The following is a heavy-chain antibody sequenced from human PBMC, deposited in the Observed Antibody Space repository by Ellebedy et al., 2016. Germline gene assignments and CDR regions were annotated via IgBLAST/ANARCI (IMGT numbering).Heavy chain of an antibody. D-gene: IGHD6-19*01. CDR2: VGGRGGGT. J-gene: IGHJ4*02. CDR1: GVSFSTYG. V-gene: IGHV3-23*01. Sequence: GGSLRLXCVASGVSFSTYGLNWVRQTPGKGLEWVAAVGGRGGGTKYAESVKGRFTIYRDNSKSTVYLQMDNLRVEDTALYFCATAKAVQQWLLESDDFDFWGQGTQVTVSS. CDR3: ATAKAVQQWLLESDDFDF.